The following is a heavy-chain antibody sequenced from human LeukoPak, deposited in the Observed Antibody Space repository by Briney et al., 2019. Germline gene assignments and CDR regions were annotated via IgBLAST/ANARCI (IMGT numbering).Heavy chain of an antibody. V-gene: IGHV3-7*01. CDR2: IKQDGSEK. Sequence: PGGSLRLSCAASGFTFSSYWMSWVRQAPGKGLEWVANIKQDGSEKYYVDSVKGRFTISRDNAKNSLYLQMNSLRAEDTAVYYCARDPHYYDSSGYFGPYYYYYYMDVWGKGTTVTVSS. J-gene: IGHJ6*03. CDR1: GFTFSSYW. D-gene: IGHD3-22*01. CDR3: ARDPHYYDSSGYFGPYYYYYYMDV.